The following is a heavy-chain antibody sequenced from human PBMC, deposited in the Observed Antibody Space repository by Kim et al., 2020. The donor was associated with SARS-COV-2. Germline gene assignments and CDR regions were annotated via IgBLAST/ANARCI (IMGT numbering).Heavy chain of an antibody. Sequence: SETLSLTCNVSGGSVSSGSFYWSWLRQPPGKGLEWIGYIFYSGTSNYNPSLRSRVTISVDPSKNYLSLRLTSVGAADAADYDCARGEVSLVLLRADFDY. CDR2: IFYSGTS. CDR1: GGSVSSGSFY. J-gene: IGHJ4*01. D-gene: IGHD2-8*01. CDR3: ARGEVSLVLLRADFDY. V-gene: IGHV4-61*03.